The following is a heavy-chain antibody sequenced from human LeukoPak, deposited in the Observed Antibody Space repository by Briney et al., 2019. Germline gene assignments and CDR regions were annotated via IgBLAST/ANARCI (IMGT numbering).Heavy chain of an antibody. V-gene: IGHV4-30-2*02. D-gene: IGHD3-22*01. J-gene: IGHJ5*02. CDR3: ARHRYYYDSSGYYYQP. Sequence: SQTLSLTCAVSGGSINSGGYSWSWIRQPPGKGLEWMGNIYHSGSTYYNPSLKSRVTISVDTSKNQFSLRLSSVTAADTAVYYCARHRYYYDSSGYYYQPWGQGTLVTVAS. CDR2: IYHSGST. CDR1: GGSINSGGYS.